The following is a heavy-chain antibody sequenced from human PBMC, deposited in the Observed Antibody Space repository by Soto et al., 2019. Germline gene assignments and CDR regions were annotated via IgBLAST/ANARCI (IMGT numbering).Heavy chain of an antibody. CDR3: AIPPYSSSWYQRGMDA. V-gene: IGHV1-69*02. D-gene: IGHD6-13*01. CDR1: GGTFSSYT. Sequence: QVQLVQSGAEVKKPGSSVKVSCKASGGTFSSYTISWVRQAPGQGLEWMGRIIPILGIANYAQKFQGRVTITADKSTSTAYMELSSLRSEDTAVYYCAIPPYSSSWYQRGMDAWGQGTTVTVSS. CDR2: IIPILGIA. J-gene: IGHJ6*02.